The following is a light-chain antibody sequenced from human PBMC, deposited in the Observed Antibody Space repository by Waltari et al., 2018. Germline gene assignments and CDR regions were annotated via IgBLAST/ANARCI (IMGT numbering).Light chain of an antibody. V-gene: IGKV3-11*01. CDR1: QSVRSY. CDR3: QQHNNWPFT. CDR2: DAS. Sequence: SVLTQSPATLSLSPGERATLFCRASQSVRSYLAWYQQKPGQAPRLLIYDASNRATGIPARFSGSGSGTDFTLTISSLEPEDFAVYYCQQHNNWPFTFGPGTKVDIK. J-gene: IGKJ3*01.